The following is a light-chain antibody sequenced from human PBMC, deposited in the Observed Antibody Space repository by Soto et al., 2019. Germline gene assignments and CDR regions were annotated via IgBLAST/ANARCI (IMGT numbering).Light chain of an antibody. CDR3: QRSYNTPLT. CDR2: TAS. CDR1: QNIATY. J-gene: IGKJ4*01. V-gene: IGKV1-39*01. Sequence: DIQMTQSPSSLSASVGDRVTITCRASQNIATYLNWYQQTPGKAPKLLIYTASTLQSGVPSRFSGSGSGTDFTLTISSLQPEDFATFYCQRSYNTPLTFGGGTKVDI.